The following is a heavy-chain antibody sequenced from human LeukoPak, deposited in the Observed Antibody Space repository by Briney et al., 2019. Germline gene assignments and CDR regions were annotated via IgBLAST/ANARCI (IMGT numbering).Heavy chain of an antibody. Sequence: PGGSLRLSCAASGFTFSGSAMHWVRQASGKGLEWVGRIRSKANSYATAYAASVKGRFTISRDDSKNTAYLQMNSLKTEGTAVYYCLLSNLHYYYYMDVWGKGTTVTVSS. CDR2: IRSKANSYAT. CDR3: LLSNLHYYYYMDV. J-gene: IGHJ6*03. CDR1: GFTFSGSA. V-gene: IGHV3-73*01.